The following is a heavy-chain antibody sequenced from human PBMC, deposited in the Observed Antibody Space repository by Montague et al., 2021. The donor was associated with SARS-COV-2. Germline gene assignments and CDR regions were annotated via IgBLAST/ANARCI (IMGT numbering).Heavy chain of an antibody. V-gene: IGHV4-39*02. CDR2: IYYNGTT. Sequence: SETLSLTCTVSGVSISSSSYYWGWIRQPPGKGPEWIGCIYYNGTTFYNPSLRSRVTMSVDTSKSQFSLRLSSVTAADTAVFHCAREVVGDWYFELWGRGTLVTVSS. D-gene: IGHD3-3*01. CDR3: AREVVGDWYFEL. J-gene: IGHJ2*01. CDR1: GVSISSSSYY.